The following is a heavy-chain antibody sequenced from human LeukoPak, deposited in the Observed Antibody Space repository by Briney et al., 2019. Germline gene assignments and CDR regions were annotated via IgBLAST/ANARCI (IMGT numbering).Heavy chain of an antibody. Sequence: GGSLRLSCAASGFTFSSYWIHWVRQAPGKGLVWVSRINSDGSGTTYADSVKGRSTISRDNVKNTLYLQMSSLRAEDTAVYYCARTTSMSYVGDAFDIWGQGTMVTVSS. D-gene: IGHD1-26*01. J-gene: IGHJ3*02. CDR1: GFTFSSYW. CDR2: INSDGSGT. V-gene: IGHV3-74*01. CDR3: ARTTSMSYVGDAFDI.